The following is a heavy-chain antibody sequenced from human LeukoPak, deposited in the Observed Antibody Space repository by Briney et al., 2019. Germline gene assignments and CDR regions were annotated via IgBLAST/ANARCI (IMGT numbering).Heavy chain of an antibody. V-gene: IGHV4-30-4*08. CDR2: IYYSGST. CDR1: GGSISSYY. CDR3: ARAPDHNTAAIRRVYYFDY. D-gene: IGHD2-2*02. Sequence: PSETLSLTCTVSGGSISSYYWSWIRQPPGKGLEWIGYIYYSGSTYYNPSLKSRVTISVDTSKNQFSLKLSSVTAADTAVYYCARAPDHNTAAIRRVYYFDYWGQGTLVTVSS. J-gene: IGHJ4*02.